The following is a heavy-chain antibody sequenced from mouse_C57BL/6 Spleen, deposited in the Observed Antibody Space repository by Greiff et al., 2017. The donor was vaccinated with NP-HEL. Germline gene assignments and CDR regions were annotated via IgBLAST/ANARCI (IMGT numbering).Heavy chain of an antibody. CDR2: ISSGGSYT. CDR1: GFTFSSYG. Sequence: EVHLVESGGDLVKPGGSLKLSCAASGFTFSSYGMSWVRQTPDKRLEWVATISSGGSYTYYPDSVKGRFTISRDNAKNTLYLQMSSLKSEDTAMYYCASLYGNSFAYWGQGTLVTVSA. V-gene: IGHV5-6*01. CDR3: ASLYGNSFAY. D-gene: IGHD2-1*01. J-gene: IGHJ3*01.